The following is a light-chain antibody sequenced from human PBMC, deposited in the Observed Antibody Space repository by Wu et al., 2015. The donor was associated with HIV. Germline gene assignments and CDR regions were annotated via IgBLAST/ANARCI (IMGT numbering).Light chain of an antibody. CDR2: AAS. CDR3: QKYNSAPWT. J-gene: IGKJ1*01. CDR1: QNITNF. Sequence: DIQMTQSPSSLSASIGDRVTITCRASQNITNFLTWYQQKPGKAPYLLIYAASSLQSGVPSRFSGSGSGTDFTLTISSLQPEDVATYYCQKYNSAPWTFGQGTKVEIK. V-gene: IGKV1-27*01.